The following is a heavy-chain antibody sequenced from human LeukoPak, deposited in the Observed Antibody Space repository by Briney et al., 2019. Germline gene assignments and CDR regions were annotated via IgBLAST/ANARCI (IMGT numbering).Heavy chain of an antibody. CDR3: ARGHYELWY. J-gene: IGHJ1*01. D-gene: IGHD3-16*01. CDR1: GLTFSDYY. Sequence: GSLRLSCAASGLTFSDYYMSWIRQAPGKGLEWVSYISSSSSYTDYADSVKGRFTISRDDAKNSLYLQMNSLRAEDTAVYYCARGHYELWYWGQGTLVTVSS. CDR2: ISSSSSYT. V-gene: IGHV3-11*06.